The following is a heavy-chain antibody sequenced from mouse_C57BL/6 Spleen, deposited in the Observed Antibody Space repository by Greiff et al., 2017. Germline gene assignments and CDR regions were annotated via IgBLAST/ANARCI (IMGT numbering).Heavy chain of an antibody. Sequence: VQLQQSGAELVRPGASVKLSCTASGFNIKDDYMHWVKQRPEQGLEWIGWIDPENGDSAYASTFPGKATITAATASSTAYLQLSSLTSEDTAVYYCTRYNMIKGAWFDYWGTGTLVTVSA. V-gene: IGHV14-4*01. CDR2: IDPENGDS. D-gene: IGHD2-4*01. CDR1: GFNIKDDY. CDR3: TRYNMIKGAWFDY. J-gene: IGHJ3*01.